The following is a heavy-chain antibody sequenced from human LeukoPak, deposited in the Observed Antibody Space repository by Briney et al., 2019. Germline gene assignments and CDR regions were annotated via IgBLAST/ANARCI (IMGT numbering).Heavy chain of an antibody. V-gene: IGHV1-69*13. J-gene: IGHJ5*02. CDR3: ARAGPGIVVVPAAEPFDP. CDR2: IIPIFGTA. D-gene: IGHD2-2*01. CDR1: GGTFSSYA. Sequence: SVKVSCKASGGTFSSYAISWVRQAPGQGLEWMGGIIPIFGTANCAQKFQGRVTITADESTSTAYMELSSLRSGDTAVYYCARAGPGIVVVPAAEPFDPWGQGTLVTVSS.